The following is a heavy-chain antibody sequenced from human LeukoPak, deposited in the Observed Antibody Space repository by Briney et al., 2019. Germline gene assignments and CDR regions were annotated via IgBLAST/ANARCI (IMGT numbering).Heavy chain of an antibody. CDR3: ARTGYSSSWYGYYYGMDV. CDR1: GGSISSYY. J-gene: IGHJ6*02. V-gene: IGHV4-59*01. D-gene: IGHD6-13*01. Sequence: SETLSLTCTVSGGSISSYYWSWIRQPPGKGLEWIGYIYYSGSTNYNPSLKSRVTISVDTSKNQFSLKLSSVTAADTAVYYCARTGYSSSWYGYYYGMDVWGQGTTVTVSS. CDR2: IYYSGST.